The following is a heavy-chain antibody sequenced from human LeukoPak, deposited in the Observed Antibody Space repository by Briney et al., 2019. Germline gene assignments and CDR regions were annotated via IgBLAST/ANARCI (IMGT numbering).Heavy chain of an antibody. CDR2: IYPGDSDT. CDR1: GYSFTSYW. V-gene: IGHV5-51*01. CDR3: ARTEIVVKRSHYYYFMDV. J-gene: IGHJ6*03. D-gene: IGHD2-15*01. Sequence: GESLKISCKGSGYSFTSYWIGWVRQMPGKGLEWMGIIYPGDSDTRYSPSFQGQVTISADKSISTAYLQWSSLKASDTAMYYCARTEIVVKRSHYYYFMDVWGNGTTVTVSS.